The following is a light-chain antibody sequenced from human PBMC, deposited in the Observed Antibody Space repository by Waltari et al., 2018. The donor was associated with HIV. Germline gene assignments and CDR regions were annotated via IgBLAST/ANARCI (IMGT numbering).Light chain of an antibody. CDR3: ATGDGSLSGPV. J-gene: IGLJ3*02. CDR1: SSHIGRNY. CDR2: RGN. V-gene: IGLV1-47*01. Sequence: QSVLTQPPSASGTPGQRVAISCSGSSSHIGRNYVYWYQQHQGTAPKVLIYRGNQGPLEVPDRLPCSKSGTSTDLAISTLLSEYEADYYWATGDGSLSGPVVGRGTKLTVL.